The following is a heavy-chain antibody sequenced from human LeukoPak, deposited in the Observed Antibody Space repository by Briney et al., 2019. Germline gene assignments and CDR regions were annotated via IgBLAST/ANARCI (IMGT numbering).Heavy chain of an antibody. CDR2: ISAYNGNT. Sequence: GSSVKVSCQASGGTFSSYAISWVRQAPGQGLEWMGWISAYNGNTNYAQKLQGRVTMTTDTSTSTAYMELRSLRSDDTAVYYCARVDRVAARASWAFDYWGQGTLVTVSS. CDR3: ARVDRVAARASWAFDY. J-gene: IGHJ4*02. CDR1: GGTFSSYA. D-gene: IGHD6-6*01. V-gene: IGHV1-18*01.